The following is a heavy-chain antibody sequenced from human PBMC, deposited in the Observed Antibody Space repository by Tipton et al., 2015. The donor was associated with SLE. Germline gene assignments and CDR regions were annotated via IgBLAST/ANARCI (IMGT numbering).Heavy chain of an antibody. Sequence: TLSLTCTVSGSSITAYYWTWIRQPPGKGLEWIGYVYYSGTTNYNPSLKSRVTISVDTSKNQFSLKLSSVTAADTAAYYCARDEQLGLRYWGQGTLVTVSS. CDR1: GSSITAYY. V-gene: IGHV4-59*01. CDR2: VYYSGTT. CDR3: ARDEQLGLRY. J-gene: IGHJ4*02. D-gene: IGHD6-6*01.